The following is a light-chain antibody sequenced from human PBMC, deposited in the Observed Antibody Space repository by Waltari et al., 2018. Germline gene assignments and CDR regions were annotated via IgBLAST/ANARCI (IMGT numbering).Light chain of an antibody. CDR1: QSVGTW. V-gene: IGKV1-5*03. CDR2: MAS. CDR3: QQYSSFST. Sequence: DIQMTQSPSTLSASVGDRVTISCRASQSVGTWLAWYQQKPGKAPKLLIYMASSLESGVPSRFSGSGSGTESTLTISGLQPDDFATYSCQQYSSFSTFGQGTKV. J-gene: IGKJ2*01.